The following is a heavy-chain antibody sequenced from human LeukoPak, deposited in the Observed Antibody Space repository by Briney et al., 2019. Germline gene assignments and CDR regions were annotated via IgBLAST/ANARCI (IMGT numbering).Heavy chain of an antibody. J-gene: IGHJ5*02. Sequence: ASVKVSCKASGYTFTSYGISWVRQAPGQGLEWMGWISAYNGNTNYAQKLQGRVTMTTDTSTSTAYMELRSLRSDDTAVYYCARLTRYCSSISCRNWFDPWGQGTLVTVSS. CDR2: ISAYNGNT. D-gene: IGHD2-2*01. CDR3: ARLTRYCSSISCRNWFDP. V-gene: IGHV1-18*01. CDR1: GYTFTSYG.